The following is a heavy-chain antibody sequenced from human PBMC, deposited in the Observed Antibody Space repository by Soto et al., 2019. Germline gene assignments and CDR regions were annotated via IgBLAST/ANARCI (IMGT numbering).Heavy chain of an antibody. CDR3: GRGFCGSTSCYYEY. V-gene: IGHV3-23*01. CDR1: GFTFDSYA. CDR2: ISGRADST. Sequence: PGGSLRLSCAASGFTFDSYAMNWVRQAPGTGLEWVSAISGRADSTYYADSVRGRFTISRDNSKNTLYLEVNSLRAEDTAVYYCGRGFCGSTSCYYEYWGPGDLVTVSS. J-gene: IGHJ4*02. D-gene: IGHD2-2*01.